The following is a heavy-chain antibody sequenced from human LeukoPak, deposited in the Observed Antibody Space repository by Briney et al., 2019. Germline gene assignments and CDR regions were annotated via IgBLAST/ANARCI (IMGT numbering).Heavy chain of an antibody. CDR3: ARGFLYCSGGSCYKSNWFDP. D-gene: IGHD2-15*01. J-gene: IGHJ5*02. Sequence: PSETLSLTCTVSGGSISSYYWSWIRQPPGKGLEWIGYIYYSGSTNYNPSLKSRVTISVDTSKNQISLKLSSVTAADTAVYYCARGFLYCSGGSCYKSNWFDPWGQGTLVTVSS. CDR2: IYYSGST. V-gene: IGHV4-59*12. CDR1: GGSISSYY.